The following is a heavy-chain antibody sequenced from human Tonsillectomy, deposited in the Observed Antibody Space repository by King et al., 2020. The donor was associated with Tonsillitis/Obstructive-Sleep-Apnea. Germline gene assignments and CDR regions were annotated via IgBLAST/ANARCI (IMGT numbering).Heavy chain of an antibody. CDR2: MSYDGSNK. Sequence: VQLVESGGGVVQPGRSLRLSCAASGFTFRSYAMHWVRQAPGKGLEWVAVMSYDGSNKYYADSVKGRFTISRDNSKNTLYLQMNSLRAEDTAVYYCARYIAAAGSYYGMDVWGQGTTVTVSS. V-gene: IGHV3-30*04. CDR1: GFTFRSYA. J-gene: IGHJ6*02. D-gene: IGHD6-13*01. CDR3: ARYIAAAGSYYGMDV.